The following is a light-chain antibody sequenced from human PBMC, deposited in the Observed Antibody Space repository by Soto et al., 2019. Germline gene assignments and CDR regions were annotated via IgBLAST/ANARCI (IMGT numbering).Light chain of an antibody. J-gene: IGKJ1*01. CDR3: QQYGNSPQT. CDR1: QSVSSTY. Sequence: ILLTQSPGTLSLSPGERATLSCRASQSVSSTYVAWYQQRPGQTPKLLIYEASTRATGIPDRFSGSGSGTDYTLTIGRLEPDDFAVYYCQQYGNSPQTFGQGTKVDIK. CDR2: EAS. V-gene: IGKV3-20*01.